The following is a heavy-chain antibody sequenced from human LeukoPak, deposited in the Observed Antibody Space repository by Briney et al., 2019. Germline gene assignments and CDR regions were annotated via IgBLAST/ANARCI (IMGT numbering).Heavy chain of an antibody. CDR1: GGSISSYY. Sequence: SETLSLTCTASGGSISSYYWSWIRQPPGKGLEWIGYIYYSGSTNYNPSLKGRVTISVDTSKNQFSLKLSSVTAADTAVYYCARSRSQTNWFDPWGQGTLVTVSS. D-gene: IGHD6-13*01. CDR3: ARSRSQTNWFDP. J-gene: IGHJ5*02. V-gene: IGHV4-59*01. CDR2: IYYSGST.